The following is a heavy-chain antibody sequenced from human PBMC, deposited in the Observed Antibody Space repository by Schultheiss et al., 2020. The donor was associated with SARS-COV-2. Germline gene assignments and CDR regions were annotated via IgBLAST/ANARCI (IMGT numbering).Heavy chain of an antibody. D-gene: IGHD3-16*01. CDR3: ARAPLYDYVWRWNY. V-gene: IGHV3-74*01. J-gene: IGHJ4*02. CDR1: GFTFSSYW. CDR2: INSDGSST. Sequence: GGSLRLSCAASGFTFSSYWMHWVRQAPGKGLVWVSRINSDGSSTSYADSVKGRFTISRDNAKNTLYLQMNSLRAEDTAVYYCARAPLYDYVWRWNYWGQGTLVTVSS.